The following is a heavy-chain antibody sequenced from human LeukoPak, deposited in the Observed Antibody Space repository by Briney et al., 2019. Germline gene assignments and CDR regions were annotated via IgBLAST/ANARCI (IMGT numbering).Heavy chain of an antibody. CDR2: IYPGDSDT. D-gene: IGHD2-2*01. J-gene: IGHJ4*02. Sequence: GESLKISCKGSGYSFTSYWIGWVRQMLGKGLEWMGIIYPGDSDTRYSPSFQGQVTISADKSIATAYLQWSSLKASDTAMYYCARGNHCGSTSCALDYWGQGTLVTVST. V-gene: IGHV5-51*01. CDR1: GYSFTSYW. CDR3: ARGNHCGSTSCALDY.